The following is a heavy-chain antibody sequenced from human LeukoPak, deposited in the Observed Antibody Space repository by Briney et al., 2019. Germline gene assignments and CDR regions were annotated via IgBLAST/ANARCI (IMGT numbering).Heavy chain of an antibody. V-gene: IGHV4-39*01. D-gene: IGHD2-2*01. CDR3: ARQGSSTWFDP. J-gene: IGHJ5*02. CDR1: GGSITNCNYY. Sequence: SETLSLTCSVSGGSITNCNYYWGWIRQPPGKGLEWIGSIYYSGSTYYNPSLKSRVTISVDTSKKQFALKVSSVTATDTAVYFCARQGSSTWFDPWGQGTLVTVSS. CDR2: IYYSGST.